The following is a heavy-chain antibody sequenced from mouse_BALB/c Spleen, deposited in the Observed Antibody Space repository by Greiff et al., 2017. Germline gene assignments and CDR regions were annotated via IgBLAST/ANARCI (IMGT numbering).Heavy chain of an antibody. J-gene: IGHJ3*01. CDR3: TPNWDERFAY. V-gene: IGHV14-4*02. CDR1: GFNIKDYY. CDR2: IDPENGDT. Sequence: VQLKESGAELVRSGASVKLSCTASGFNIKDYYMHWVKQRPEQGLEWIGWIDPENGDTEYAPKFQGKATMTADTSSNTAYLQLSSLTSEDTAVYYWTPNWDERFAYWGQGTLVTVAA. D-gene: IGHD4-1*02.